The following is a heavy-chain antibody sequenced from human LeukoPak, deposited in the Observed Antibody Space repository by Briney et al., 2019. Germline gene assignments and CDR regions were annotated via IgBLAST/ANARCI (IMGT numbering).Heavy chain of an antibody. CDR3: AKDWGSGSYYPAFDY. J-gene: IGHJ4*02. CDR2: ISSSSSYI. Sequence: SGGSLRLSRAASGFTFSSYSMNWVRQAPGKGLEWVSSISSSSSYIYYADSVKGRFTISRDNSKNTLYLQMNSLRAEDTAVYYCAKDWGSGSYYPAFDYWGQGTLVTVSS. V-gene: IGHV3-21*04. D-gene: IGHD3-10*01. CDR1: GFTFSSYS.